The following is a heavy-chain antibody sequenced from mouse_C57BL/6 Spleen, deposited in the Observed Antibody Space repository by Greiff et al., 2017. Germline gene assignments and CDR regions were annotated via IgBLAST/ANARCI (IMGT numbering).Heavy chain of an antibody. Sequence: QVHVKQSGAELVKPGASVKLSCKASGYTFTEYTIHWVKQRSGQGLEWIGWFYPGSGSIKYNEKFKDKATLTADKSSSTVYMELSRLTSEDSAVYFCARHDGYYSWFAYWGQGTLVTVSA. D-gene: IGHD2-3*01. CDR3: ARHDGYYSWFAY. CDR2: FYPGSGSI. CDR1: GYTFTEYT. J-gene: IGHJ3*01. V-gene: IGHV1-62-2*01.